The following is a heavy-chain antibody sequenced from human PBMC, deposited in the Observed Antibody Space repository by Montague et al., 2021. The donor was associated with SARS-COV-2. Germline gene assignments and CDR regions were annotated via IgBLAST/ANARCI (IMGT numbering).Heavy chain of an antibody. CDR3: ARGSVLMAPMGVYYYYGMDV. Sequence: TLSLTCTVSGGSISSGGYYWSWIRQHPGKGLEWIGSIYYSGSTYYNPSLKSRVTISVDTSKNQFSLKLSSVTAADTAVYYCARGSVLMAPMGVYYYYGMDVWGQGTTVTVSS. CDR1: GGSISSGGYY. CDR2: IYYSGST. D-gene: IGHD2-8*01. J-gene: IGHJ6*02. V-gene: IGHV4-31*03.